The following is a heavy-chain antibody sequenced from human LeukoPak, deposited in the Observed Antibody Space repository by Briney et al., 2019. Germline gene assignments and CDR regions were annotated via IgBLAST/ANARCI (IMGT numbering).Heavy chain of an antibody. D-gene: IGHD5-18*01. V-gene: IGHV3-30*01. Sequence: GRSLRLSCAASGFTFTNAGIHWVRLAAGKGLEWVSSISHDGTNKYYSDSVDGRFTVSRLNSQNTVHLQMTDLRPDDTATYYCASEDVDTGDFWGQGTLVTVSS. CDR1: GFTFTNAG. CDR3: ASEDVDTGDF. CDR2: ISHDGTNK. J-gene: IGHJ4*02.